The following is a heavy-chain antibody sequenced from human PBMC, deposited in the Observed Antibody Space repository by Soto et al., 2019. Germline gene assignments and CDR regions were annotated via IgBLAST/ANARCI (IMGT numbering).Heavy chain of an antibody. CDR1: GFTFDDYA. CDR2: ISWDGGRT. CDR3: TKDIHDLVGYFDY. J-gene: IGHJ4*02. D-gene: IGHD3-3*01. Sequence: EVQLVESGGGLVQPGRSLRLSCAASGFTFDDYAIHWVRQAPGKGLEWVSGISWDGGRTGYADSVKGRFTISRDNANNFVYLQMDSLKTEDTAVYYWTKDIHDLVGYFDYWGQGTRVTVSS. V-gene: IGHV3-9*01.